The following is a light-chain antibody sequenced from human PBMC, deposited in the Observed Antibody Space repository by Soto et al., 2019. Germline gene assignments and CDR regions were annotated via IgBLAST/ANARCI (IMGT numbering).Light chain of an antibody. Sequence: EIVLTQSPGTLSLSPGERATLSCRASQSVSSGYLAWYQQKPGQAPRLLIYDASNRATGIPAGFSGSGSGTEFTLTISSLQSEDFAVYYCQQYNNWPPITFGQGTRLEIK. V-gene: IGKV3D-15*01. CDR1: QSVSSGY. CDR3: QQYNNWPPIT. CDR2: DAS. J-gene: IGKJ5*01.